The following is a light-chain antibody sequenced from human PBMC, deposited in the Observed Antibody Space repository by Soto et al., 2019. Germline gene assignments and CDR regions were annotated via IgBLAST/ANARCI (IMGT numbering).Light chain of an antibody. V-gene: IGKV3-11*01. Sequence: IALTQSPATLSLYPGERATLSGRASQSVSSYLAWYQQKPGQAPRLLIYDASNRATGIPARFSGSGSGTDFTLTISSLEPEDFAVYYCQQRSNWPITFGQGTRLEIK. CDR1: QSVSSY. CDR2: DAS. J-gene: IGKJ5*01. CDR3: QQRSNWPIT.